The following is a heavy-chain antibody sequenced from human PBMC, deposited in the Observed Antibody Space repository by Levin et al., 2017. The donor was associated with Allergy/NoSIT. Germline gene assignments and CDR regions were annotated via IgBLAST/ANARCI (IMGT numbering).Heavy chain of an antibody. CDR2: IRTHNGYT. V-gene: IGHV1-18*01. Sequence: GASVKVSCRASGYIFSTYGISWVRQAPGQGLEWMGWIRTHNGYTYLAEKFQGKVTMTTDTSTRSVYMDMTRLRSDDTAVYYCARGGGASSVPDALDIWGQGTMVTVSS. D-gene: IGHD2-21*01. CDR3: ARGGGASSVPDALDI. J-gene: IGHJ3*02. CDR1: GYIFSTYG.